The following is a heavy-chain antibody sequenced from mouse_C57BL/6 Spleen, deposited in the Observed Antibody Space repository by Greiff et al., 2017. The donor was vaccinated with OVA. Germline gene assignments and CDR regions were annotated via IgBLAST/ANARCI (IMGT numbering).Heavy chain of an antibody. V-gene: IGHV5-16*01. CDR1: GFTFSDYY. J-gene: IGHJ4*01. CDR3: ARDWGVYDGYLYYAMDY. D-gene: IGHD2-3*01. CDR2: INYDGSST. Sequence: EVQLVESEGGLVQPGSSMKLSCTASGFTFSDYYMAWVRQVPEKGLEWVANINYDGSSTYYLDSLKSRFIISRDNAKNILYLQMSSLKSEDTATYYCARDWGVYDGYLYYAMDYWGQGTSVTVSS.